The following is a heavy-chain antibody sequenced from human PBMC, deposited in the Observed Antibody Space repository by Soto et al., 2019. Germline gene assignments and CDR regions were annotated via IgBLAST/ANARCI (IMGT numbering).Heavy chain of an antibody. Sequence: QVQLVQSGAEVKKPGASVKVSCKASGYTFTSYYMHWVRQAPGQGLEWMGIINPSGGSTSYAQKSQGRVTMTRDTSTSTVYMELSSLRSENTAVYYCAREAPRGDSSGYRTRHFDYWGQGTLVTVSS. V-gene: IGHV1-46*01. CDR2: INPSGGST. D-gene: IGHD3-22*01. J-gene: IGHJ4*02. CDR1: GYTFTSYY. CDR3: AREAPRGDSSGYRTRHFDY.